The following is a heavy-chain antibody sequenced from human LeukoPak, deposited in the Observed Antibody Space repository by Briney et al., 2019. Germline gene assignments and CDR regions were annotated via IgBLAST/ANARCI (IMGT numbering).Heavy chain of an antibody. Sequence: SETLSLTCAVSGGSISSGGYSWSWIRQPPGRGLEWIGSIYYSGSTYYNPSLKNRVTISVDTSKNQFSLKLSSVTAADTAVYYCARASNMDIMATIDAFDIWGQGTMVTVSS. D-gene: IGHD5-12*01. J-gene: IGHJ3*02. CDR1: GGSISSGGYS. V-gene: IGHV4-30-2*03. CDR2: IYYSGST. CDR3: ARASNMDIMATIDAFDI.